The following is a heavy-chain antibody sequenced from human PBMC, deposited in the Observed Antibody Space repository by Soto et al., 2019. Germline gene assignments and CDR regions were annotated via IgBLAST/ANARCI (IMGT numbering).Heavy chain of an antibody. V-gene: IGHV4-30-2*01. Sequence: SETLSLACAVSGDSISSGGYSWSWIRQPPGKGLEWIGYIYHSGSTYYNPSLKSRVTISVDRSKNQFSLKLSSVTAADTAVYYCARVVGGYSYGYFDYFDYWGQGTLVTVSS. CDR1: GDSISSGGYS. CDR2: IYHSGST. D-gene: IGHD5-18*01. CDR3: ARVVGGYSYGYFDYFDY. J-gene: IGHJ4*02.